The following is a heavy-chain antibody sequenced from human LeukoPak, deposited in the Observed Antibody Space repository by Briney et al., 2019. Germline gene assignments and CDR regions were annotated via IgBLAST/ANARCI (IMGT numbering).Heavy chain of an antibody. CDR1: VVMLREAA. CDR2: IASSGLNT. Sequence: RRSLRLSRAASVVMLREAAITWVREAPGEGLEWVSLIASSGLNTYYADSVRGQFTISRDNSKSTLSLQMNSLRVEDTAIYYCARDIELSTWGLGTLVTVSS. CDR3: ARDIELST. V-gene: IGHV3-23*01. D-gene: IGHD5-12*01. J-gene: IGHJ3*01.